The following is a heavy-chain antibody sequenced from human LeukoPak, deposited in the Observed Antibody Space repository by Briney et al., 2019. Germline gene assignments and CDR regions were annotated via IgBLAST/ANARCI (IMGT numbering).Heavy chain of an antibody. CDR3: ARDTFQPGLIDS. Sequence: QSGGPLRLPCAASGLTLSSYAMSGPRQAPGKAVEWVSAIGGSGGSTCYADSVKGRFTISRDNSKNTLYLQMSSLRAEDTAVYYCARDTFQPGLIDSGGQGTLVTVSS. D-gene: IGHD2-2*01. V-gene: IGHV3-23*01. CDR2: IGGSGGST. J-gene: IGHJ4*02. CDR1: GLTLSSYA.